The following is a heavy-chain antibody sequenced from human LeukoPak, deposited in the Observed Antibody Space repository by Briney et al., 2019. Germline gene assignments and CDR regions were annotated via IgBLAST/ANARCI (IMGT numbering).Heavy chain of an antibody. CDR1: GYTFTSYG. Sequence: ASVTVSCKASGYTFTSYGISWVRQAPGQALEWMGGMSAYNGNTNYTQKLQGRVTMTTDTSTSTAYMELRTLRYDDTAVYYCARVGYYYGSGSRRDAFDIWGQGTMVTVPS. D-gene: IGHD3-10*01. V-gene: IGHV1-18*01. CDR2: MSAYNGNT. CDR3: ARVGYYYGSGSRRDAFDI. J-gene: IGHJ3*02.